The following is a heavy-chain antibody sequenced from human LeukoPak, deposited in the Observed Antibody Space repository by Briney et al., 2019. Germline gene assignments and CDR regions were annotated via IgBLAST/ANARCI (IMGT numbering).Heavy chain of an antibody. CDR1: GGSISSYY. D-gene: IGHD3-3*01. V-gene: IGHV4-59*01. Sequence: SETLSLTCTVSGGSISSYYWSWIRQPPGKGLEWIGYIYYGGSTNYNPSLKSRVTISVDTSKNQFSLKLSSVTAADTAVYYCARGPFGVVIPNWFDPWGQGTLVTVSS. CDR2: IYYGGST. CDR3: ARGPFGVVIPNWFDP. J-gene: IGHJ5*02.